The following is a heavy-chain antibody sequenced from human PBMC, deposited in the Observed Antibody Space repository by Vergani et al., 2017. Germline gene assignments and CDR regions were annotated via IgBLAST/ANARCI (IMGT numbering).Heavy chain of an antibody. V-gene: IGHV3-7*01. J-gene: IGHJ4*02. Sequence: EVQLVESGGGLVQPGGSLRLSCAASGFTVSSNYMSWVRQAPGKGLEWVANIKQDGSEKYYVDSVKGRFTISRDNAKNSLYLQMNSLRAEDTAVYYCARDSRPYYYDSSGYYHDYWGQGTLVTVSS. CDR3: ARDSRPYYYDSSGYYHDY. CDR1: GFTVSSNY. D-gene: IGHD3-22*01. CDR2: IKQDGSEK.